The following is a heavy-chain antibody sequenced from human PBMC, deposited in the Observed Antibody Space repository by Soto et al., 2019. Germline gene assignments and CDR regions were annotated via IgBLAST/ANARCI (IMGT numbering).Heavy chain of an antibody. CDR1: GYTFTSYG. CDR3: ARDWSYDFWSGYYNNYYYYYGMDV. Sequence: ASVKVSCKASGYTFTSYGISWVRQAPGQGLEWMGWISAYNGNTNYAQKLQGRVTMTTDTSTSTAYMELRSLRSDDTAVYYCARDWSYDFWSGYYNNYYYYYGMDVWGQGTTVTVS. D-gene: IGHD3-3*01. J-gene: IGHJ6*02. CDR2: ISAYNGNT. V-gene: IGHV1-18*04.